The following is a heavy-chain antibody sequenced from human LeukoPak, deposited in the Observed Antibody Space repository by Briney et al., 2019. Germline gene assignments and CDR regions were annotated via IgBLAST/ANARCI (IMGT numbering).Heavy chain of an antibody. J-gene: IGHJ6*03. Sequence: PSETLSLTCAVYGGSFSGYYWSWIRQPPGKGLEWIGEINHSGSTNYNPSLKSRVTISVDTSKNQFSLKLSSVTAADTAVYYCARSRGALYYYYYYMDVWGKGTTVTVSS. CDR3: ARSRGALYYYYYYMDV. D-gene: IGHD3-10*01. CDR2: INHSGST. CDR1: GGSFSGYY. V-gene: IGHV4-34*01.